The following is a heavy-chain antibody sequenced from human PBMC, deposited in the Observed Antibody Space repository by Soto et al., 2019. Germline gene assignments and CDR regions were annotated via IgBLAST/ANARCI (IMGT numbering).Heavy chain of an antibody. CDR1: GFPFSSYS. Sequence: XGCLRICWVASGFPFSSYSMSWVRQTPGKGLEWVSGISGSGGRTYYADSVKGRFTISRDNSNNTLSLQMHILRVEDTAVYFCATGGYYSLFDIWGQGTMVTV. V-gene: IGHV3-23*01. J-gene: IGHJ3*02. CDR3: ATGGYYSLFDI. CDR2: ISGSGGRT. D-gene: IGHD3-16*01.